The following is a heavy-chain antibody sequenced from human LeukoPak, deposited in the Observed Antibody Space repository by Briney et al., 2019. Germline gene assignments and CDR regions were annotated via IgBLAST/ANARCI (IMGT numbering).Heavy chain of an antibody. CDR2: MNPNSGNT. J-gene: IGHJ6*02. CDR1: GYTFTSYD. V-gene: IGHV1-8*01. CDR3: ARFPRHYDFWSGIYYYGMDV. Sequence: ASVKVSCKASGYTFTSYDINWVRQATGQGLEWMGWMNPNSGNTGYAQKFQGRVTMTRNTSISTAYMELSSLRSEDTAVYYCARFPRHYDFWSGIYYYGMDVWGQGATVTVSS. D-gene: IGHD3-3*01.